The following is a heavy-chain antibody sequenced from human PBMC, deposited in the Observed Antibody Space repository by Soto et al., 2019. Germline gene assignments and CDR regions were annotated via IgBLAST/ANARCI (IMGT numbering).Heavy chain of an antibody. D-gene: IGHD1-26*01. CDR2: IYYSGST. V-gene: IGHV4-31*03. Sequence: PSETLSLTCTVSGGSISSGGYYWSWIRQNPGKGLEWIGYIYYSGSTYYNPSLKSRVTISVDPSKNQFSLKLSSVTAADTAVYYCAREGGIVGATAADYWGKGTLVTVSS. J-gene: IGHJ4*02. CDR1: GGSISSGGYY. CDR3: AREGGIVGATAADY.